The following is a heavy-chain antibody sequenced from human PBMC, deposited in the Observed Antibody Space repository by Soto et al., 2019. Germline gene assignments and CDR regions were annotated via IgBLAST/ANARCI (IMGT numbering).Heavy chain of an antibody. CDR3: AKDPGYSYGYNY. Sequence: GGSLRRSCAASGFTFSSYAMSWVRQAPGKGLEWVSAISGSGGSTYYADSVKGRFTISRDNSKNTLYLQMNSLRAEDTAVYYCAKDPGYSYGYNYWGQGTLVTAPQ. CDR2: ISGSGGST. CDR1: GFTFSSYA. J-gene: IGHJ4*02. D-gene: IGHD5-18*01. V-gene: IGHV3-23*01.